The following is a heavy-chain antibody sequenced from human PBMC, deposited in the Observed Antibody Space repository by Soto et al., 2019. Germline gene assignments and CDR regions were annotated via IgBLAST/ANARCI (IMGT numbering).Heavy chain of an antibody. CDR1: GYTFTSYA. Sequence: QVQLVQSGAEVKKPGASVKVSCKASGYTFTSYAMHWVRQAPGQRLEWMGWINAGNGNTKYSQKFQGRVTITRDTSASTAYMELSSLRSEDTAVYYCARVGHYYGSGTTYDSWGQGPLVTVSS. CDR3: ARVGHYYGSGTTYDS. D-gene: IGHD3-10*01. J-gene: IGHJ4*02. V-gene: IGHV1-3*01. CDR2: INAGNGNT.